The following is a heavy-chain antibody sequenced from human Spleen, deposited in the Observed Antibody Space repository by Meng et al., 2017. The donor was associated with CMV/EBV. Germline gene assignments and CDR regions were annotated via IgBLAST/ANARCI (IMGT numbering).Heavy chain of an antibody. CDR3: AREYSTTSVSWFAP. V-gene: IGHV1-2*02. Sequence: SGYTFNDYHLHWVRQAPGQGLEWMGWINPNISGTNYAQKFRGRVTMTRDTSISTAYMELSRLRSDDTAVYYCAREYSTTSVSWFAPWGQGTLVTVSS. D-gene: IGHD6-13*01. CDR2: INPNISGT. J-gene: IGHJ5*02. CDR1: GYTFNDYH.